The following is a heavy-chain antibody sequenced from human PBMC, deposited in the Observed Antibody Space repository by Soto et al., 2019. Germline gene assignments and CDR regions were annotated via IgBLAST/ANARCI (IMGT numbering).Heavy chain of an antibody. CDR2: IIPIFGTA. D-gene: IGHD3-3*01. J-gene: IGHJ3*02. Sequence: QVRLVQSGAEVKKPGSSVKVSCKASGGTFSSYAISWVRQAPGQGLEWMGGIIPIFGTANYAQKFQGRVTITADESTSTAYMELSSLRSEDTAVYYCARGIPGSSSPVRAAFDIWGQGTMVTVSS. CDR1: GGTFSSYA. V-gene: IGHV1-69*01. CDR3: ARGIPGSSSPVRAAFDI.